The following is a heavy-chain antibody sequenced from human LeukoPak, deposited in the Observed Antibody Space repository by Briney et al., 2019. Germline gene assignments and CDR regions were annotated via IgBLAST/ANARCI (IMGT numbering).Heavy chain of an antibody. V-gene: IGHV3-7*01. CDR1: GFTFSSHW. Sequence: QPGGSLRLSCAASGFTFSSHWMSWVRQAPGKGLEWVANIKKDGSEKYYVDAVKGRFTISRDNAKNSLYLQMNSLRAEDTAVYYCAELGITMIRGVWGKGTTVTISS. CDR2: IKKDGSEK. D-gene: IGHD3-22*01. J-gene: IGHJ6*04. CDR3: AELGITMIRGV.